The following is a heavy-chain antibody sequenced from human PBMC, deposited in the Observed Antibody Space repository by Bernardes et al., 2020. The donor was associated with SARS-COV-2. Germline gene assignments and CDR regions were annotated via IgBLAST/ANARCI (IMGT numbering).Heavy chain of an antibody. Sequence: GGSLRLSCAASGFTFSNAWMSWVRQAPGKGLEWVGRIKSKTDGGTTDYAAPVKGRFTISRDDSKNTLYLQMNSLKTEDTAVYYCTTDRVYDYVWGSYRPGDWGQGTLVTVSS. V-gene: IGHV3-15*01. CDR1: GFTFSNAW. D-gene: IGHD3-16*02. CDR2: IKSKTDGGTT. J-gene: IGHJ4*02. CDR3: TTDRVYDYVWGSYRPGD.